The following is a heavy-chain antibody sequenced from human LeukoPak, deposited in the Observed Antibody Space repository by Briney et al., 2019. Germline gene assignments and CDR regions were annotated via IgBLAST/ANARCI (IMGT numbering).Heavy chain of an antibody. CDR3: AKRSGWFVYFDY. CDR1: GFTFSSFA. V-gene: IGHV3-66*01. CDR2: IYSGGST. Sequence: GGSLRLSCAVSGFTFSSFAMTWVRQAPGKGLEWVAGIYSGGSTYYADSVKGRFTISRDNSKNTLYLQMNSLRAEDTAVYYCAKRSGWFVYFDYWGQGTLVTVSS. D-gene: IGHD6-19*01. J-gene: IGHJ4*02.